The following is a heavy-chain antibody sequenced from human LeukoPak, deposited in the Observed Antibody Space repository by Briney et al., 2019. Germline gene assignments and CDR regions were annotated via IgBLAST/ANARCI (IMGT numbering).Heavy chain of an antibody. D-gene: IGHD5-24*01. CDR2: ISYDESST. V-gene: IGHV3-74*01. CDR3: TRDQMNY. CDR1: GFTFTNYW. J-gene: IGHJ4*02. Sequence: GGSLRLSCAASGFTFTNYWMHWVRQVPGKGLVWVSRISYDESSTNYRDSVKGRFTISRDNARNTLYLQMNSLRVEDTAMYYCTRDQMNYWGQGTLVTVSS.